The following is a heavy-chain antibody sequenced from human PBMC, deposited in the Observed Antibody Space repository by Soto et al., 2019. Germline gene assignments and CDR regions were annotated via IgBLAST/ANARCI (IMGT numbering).Heavy chain of an antibody. CDR1: GFTFSSYT. CDR3: AKDDRSGSYSPRHFDS. J-gene: IGHJ4*02. D-gene: IGHD1-26*01. CDR2: ISDSGSST. V-gene: IGHV3-23*01. Sequence: EVQLLESGGGLVQPGGSLRLSCAASGFTFSSYTMTWVRQAPGKGLEWVSAISDSGSSTYYAGSVQGRFTISRDNSKNTLFLQMNSLRPDDTAVYYCAKDDRSGSYSPRHFDSWGPGILVAVSS.